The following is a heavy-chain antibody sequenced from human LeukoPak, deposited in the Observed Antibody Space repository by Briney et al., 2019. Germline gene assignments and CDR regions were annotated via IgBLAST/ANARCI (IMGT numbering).Heavy chain of an antibody. CDR3: ARDFSRGLAGILAS. CDR1: GFTLDDYA. Sequence: GGSLRLSCTASGFTLDDYAMNWVRQAPGKGLDWVGSIRSKFCGGATEYAASVGGRFTISRDDSKTIAYLQMNSLKTEDTGVYYRARDFSRGLAGILASWGQGTLVTVSS. CDR2: IRSKFCGGAT. J-gene: IGHJ4*02. V-gene: IGHV3-49*04. D-gene: IGHD3-16*01.